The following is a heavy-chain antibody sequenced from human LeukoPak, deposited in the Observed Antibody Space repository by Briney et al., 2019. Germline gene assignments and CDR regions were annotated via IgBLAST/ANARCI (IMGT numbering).Heavy chain of an antibody. CDR3: ARDRLRGGWYDY. CDR2: IIPIFGTA. V-gene: IGHV1-69*01. J-gene: IGHJ4*02. D-gene: IGHD6-19*01. Sequence: GSSVKVSCKASGGTFSNYAISWVRQAPGQGLEWMGGIIPIFGTANYAQKFQGRVTITADEPTSTAYMELSSLRSEDTAVYYCARDRLRGGWYDYWGQGTLVTVSS. CDR1: GGTFSNYA.